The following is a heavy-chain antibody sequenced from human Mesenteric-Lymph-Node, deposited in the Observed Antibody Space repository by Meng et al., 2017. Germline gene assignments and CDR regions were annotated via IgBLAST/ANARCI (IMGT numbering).Heavy chain of an antibody. J-gene: IGHJ3*02. V-gene: IGHV4-4*07. CDR1: GGSINNYY. CDR2: IYTSGST. Sequence: SETLSLTCTVSGGSINNYYWSWIRQPAGEALEWIGRIYTSGSTNYNPSLKSRVTMSVDTSKNQFSLKLRAVTAVDTAVYYCARDVVVGAHDAFDIWGQGTRVTVSS. D-gene: IGHD1-26*01. CDR3: ARDVVVGAHDAFDI.